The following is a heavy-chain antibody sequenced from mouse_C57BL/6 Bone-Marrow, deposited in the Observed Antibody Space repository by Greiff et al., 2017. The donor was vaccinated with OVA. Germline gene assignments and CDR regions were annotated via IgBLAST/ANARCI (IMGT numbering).Heavy chain of an antibody. J-gene: IGHJ3*01. Sequence: EVKLVESGGGLVKPGGSLKLSCAASGFTFSSYTMSWVRQTPEQRLEWVATIRGGGGNTYYPDSVKGRFTISRDNAKNTLYMHMSSLRSEDTAVYYGARTAQARWFAYGGQGTVVTVSA. D-gene: IGHD3-2*02. CDR1: GFTFSSYT. CDR3: ARTAQARWFAY. CDR2: IRGGGGNT. V-gene: IGHV5-9*04.